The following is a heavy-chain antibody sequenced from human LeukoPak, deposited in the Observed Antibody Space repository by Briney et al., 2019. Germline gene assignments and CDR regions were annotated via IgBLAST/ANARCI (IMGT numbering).Heavy chain of an antibody. CDR1: GFTFSSYA. Sequence: TGGSLRLSCAASGFTFSSYAMSWVRQAPGKGLEWVSAISGSGGSTYYADSVKGRFTISRDNSKNTLYLQMNSLRAKDTAVYYCARPLGVYNGIDYWGQGTLVTVSS. CDR2: ISGSGGST. V-gene: IGHV3-23*01. J-gene: IGHJ4*02. CDR3: ARPLGVYNGIDY. D-gene: IGHD1-1*01.